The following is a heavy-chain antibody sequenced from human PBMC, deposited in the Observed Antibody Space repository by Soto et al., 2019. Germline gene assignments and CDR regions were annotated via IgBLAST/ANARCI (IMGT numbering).Heavy chain of an antibody. Sequence: EVQLVQSGAEVKKPGESLKISCKGSGYSFSNYWIGWVRQMPGKGLEWMGIIHPSDSDTRYSPSFQGQVTISVDRSIKTAYLYWSTLKASDTAMYYCVRLDWGNARIFDYWGQGTLVTASS. CDR2: IHPSDSDT. D-gene: IGHD7-27*01. V-gene: IGHV5-51*01. CDR3: VRLDWGNARIFDY. J-gene: IGHJ4*02. CDR1: GYSFSNYW.